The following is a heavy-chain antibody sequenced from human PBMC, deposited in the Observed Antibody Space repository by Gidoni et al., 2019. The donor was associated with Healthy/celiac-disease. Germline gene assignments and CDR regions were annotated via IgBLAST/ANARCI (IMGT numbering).Heavy chain of an antibody. J-gene: IGHJ5*02. CDR3: ARGSYGDEGWFDP. Sequence: STYYNPSLKSRVTISVDTSKNQFSLKLSSVTAADTAVYYCARGSYGDEGWFDPWGQGTLVTVSS. CDR2: ST. D-gene: IGHD4-17*01. V-gene: IGHV4-34*09.